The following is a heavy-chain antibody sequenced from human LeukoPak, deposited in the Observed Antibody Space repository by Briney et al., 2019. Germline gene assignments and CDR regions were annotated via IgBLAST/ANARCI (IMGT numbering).Heavy chain of an antibody. D-gene: IGHD6-13*01. CDR1: GGSISSYH. CDR2: IYTSGST. V-gene: IGHV4-4*09. J-gene: IGHJ6*03. CDR3: ARLRQQLVEYYYYYYMDV. Sequence: PSETLSLTCTVSGGSISSYHWSWIRQPPGKGLEWIGYIYTSGSTNYNPSLKSRVTISVDTSKNQFSLKLSSVTAADTAVYYCARLRQQLVEYYYYYYMDVWGKGTTVTVSS.